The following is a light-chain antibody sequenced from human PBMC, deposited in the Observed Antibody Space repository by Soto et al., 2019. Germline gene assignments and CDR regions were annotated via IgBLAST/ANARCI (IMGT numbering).Light chain of an antibody. J-gene: IGKJ4*01. V-gene: IGKV3-15*01. Sequence: EIVMTQSTATLSVSPGERATLSCRASQSVRSNLAWYQQNPGQAPRLLIYGASTRATGIPARFSGSGSGTEFTLTISSLQSEDFAVYYCQQYNNWPPLTFGGGTKVEIK. CDR1: QSVRSN. CDR3: QQYNNWPPLT. CDR2: GAS.